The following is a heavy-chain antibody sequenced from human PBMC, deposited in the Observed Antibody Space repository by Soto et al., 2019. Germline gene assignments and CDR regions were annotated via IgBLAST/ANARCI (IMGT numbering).Heavy chain of an antibody. Sequence: GGSLRLSCAASGFTFSSYAMHWVRQAPGKGLEWVAVISYDGSNKYYADSVKGRFTISRDNSKNTLYLQMNSLRAEDTAVYYCARAPYSSSSFDYWGQGTLVTVSS. CDR2: ISYDGSNK. CDR1: GFTFSSYA. CDR3: ARAPYSSSSFDY. J-gene: IGHJ4*02. V-gene: IGHV3-30*04. D-gene: IGHD6-13*01.